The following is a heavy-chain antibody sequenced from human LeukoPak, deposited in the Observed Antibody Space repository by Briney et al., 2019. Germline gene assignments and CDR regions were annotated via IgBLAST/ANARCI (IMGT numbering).Heavy chain of an antibody. D-gene: IGHD1-20*01. Sequence: SETLSLTCTVSGGSISSGSYYWSWIRQPAGKGLEWIGRIYTSGSTNYNPSLKSRVTISVDTSKNQFSLKLSSVTAADTAVYYRARAWYNWNDGLFDIWGQGTMVTVSS. V-gene: IGHV4-61*02. J-gene: IGHJ3*02. CDR1: GGSISSGSYY. CDR3: ARAWYNWNDGLFDI. CDR2: IYTSGST.